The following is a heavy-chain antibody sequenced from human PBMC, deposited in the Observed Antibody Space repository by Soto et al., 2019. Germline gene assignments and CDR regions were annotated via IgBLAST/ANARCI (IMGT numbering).Heavy chain of an antibody. V-gene: IGHV3-30*18. J-gene: IGHJ6*02. D-gene: IGHD5-12*01. Sequence: QVQLVESGGGVVQPGRSLRLSCAASGFTFSSYGMHWVRQAPGKGLEWVAVISYDGSNKYYADSVMGRFTISRDNSNNTLYLQMNSLRAEDTAVYYCAKGEGGYSGYDHYYGMDVWGQGTTVTVSS. CDR2: ISYDGSNK. CDR1: GFTFSSYG. CDR3: AKGEGGYSGYDHYYGMDV.